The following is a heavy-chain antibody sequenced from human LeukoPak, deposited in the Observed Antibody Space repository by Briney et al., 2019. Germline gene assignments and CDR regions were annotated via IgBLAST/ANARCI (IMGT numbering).Heavy chain of an antibody. D-gene: IGHD5-12*01. CDR2: IYHSGST. CDR3: ARGNSGYDLDY. J-gene: IGHJ4*02. V-gene: IGHV4-4*02. Sequence: SGTLSLTCAVSGGSISSSNWWSWVRQPPGKGLEWIGEIYHSGSTNYNPSLKSRVTISVDTSKNQFSLKLSSVTAADTAVYYCARGNSGYDLDYWGQGTLVTVSS. CDR1: GGSISSSNW.